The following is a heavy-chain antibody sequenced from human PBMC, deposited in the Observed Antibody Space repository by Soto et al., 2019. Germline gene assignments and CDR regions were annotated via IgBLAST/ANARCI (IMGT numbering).Heavy chain of an antibody. CDR3: VAGQYFFDY. J-gene: IGHJ4*02. CDR2: ISYDGSNK. Sequence: QVPLVESGGGVVQPGRSLRRSCAASGFTFSSYGMQWVRQAPGKGLEWVAVISYDGSNKYYADSVKDRFTISRDNSKSTLYLQMNSLRADDTAVYYCVAGQYFFDYCGQGTLVTVSS. V-gene: IGHV3-30*03. D-gene: IGHD6-19*01. CDR1: GFTFSSYG.